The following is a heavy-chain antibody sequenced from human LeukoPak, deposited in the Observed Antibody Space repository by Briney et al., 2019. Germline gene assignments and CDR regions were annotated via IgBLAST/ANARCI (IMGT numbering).Heavy chain of an antibody. J-gene: IGHJ4*02. V-gene: IGHV4-39*07. CDR1: GGSISSSSYY. Sequence: SETLSLTCTVSGGSISSSSYYWGWIRQPPGKGLEWIGSIYHSGSTYYNSSLKSRVIISVDRTKNQFSLKLTSVTAADTAVYYCARALVGATVDYWGQGTLVTVSS. CDR3: ARALVGATVDY. D-gene: IGHD1-26*01. CDR2: IYHSGST.